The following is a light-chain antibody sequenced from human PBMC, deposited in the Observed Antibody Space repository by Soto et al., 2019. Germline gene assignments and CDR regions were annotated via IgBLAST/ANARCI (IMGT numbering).Light chain of an antibody. V-gene: IGLV2-14*03. Sequence: QSALTQPASVSGSPGQSITISCTGTGSDVGGYDYVSWYQHHPGKAPKLMIFDVSTRPSWISIRFSGSKSGNTASLTISGLQAEDEADFYCSSYTSSSTLIFGGGTKLTVL. CDR1: GSDVGGYDY. CDR3: SSYTSSSTLI. J-gene: IGLJ2*01. CDR2: DVS.